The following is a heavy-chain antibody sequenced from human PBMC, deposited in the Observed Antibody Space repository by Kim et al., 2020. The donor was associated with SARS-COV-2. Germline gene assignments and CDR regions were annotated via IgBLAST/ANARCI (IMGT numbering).Heavy chain of an antibody. CDR3: AREGLAAAGYFDL. D-gene: IGHD6-13*01. V-gene: IGHV4-30-2*01. J-gene: IGHJ2*01. CDR2: IYHSGST. Sequence: SETLSLTCAVSGGSISSGGYSWSWIRQPPGKGLEWIGYIYHSGSTYYNPSLKSRVTISVDRSKNQFSLKLSSVTAADTAVYYCAREGLAAAGYFDLWGRGTLVTVSS. CDR1: GGSISSGGYS.